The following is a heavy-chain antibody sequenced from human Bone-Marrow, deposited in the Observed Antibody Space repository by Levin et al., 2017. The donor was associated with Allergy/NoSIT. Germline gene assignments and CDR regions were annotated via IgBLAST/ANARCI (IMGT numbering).Heavy chain of an antibody. Sequence: SCAASGFTFNDYGMQWLRQAPGKGLEWVAVISYDGSLKYYTDSVKGRFTISRDNSKNTLSLQMDSLRAEDTAVYYCAKETTSRSSTSLDFWGQGTLVTVSS. CDR2: ISYDGSLK. CDR1: GFTFNDYG. CDR3: AKETTSRSSTSLDF. V-gene: IGHV3-30*18. J-gene: IGHJ4*02. D-gene: IGHD2-2*01.